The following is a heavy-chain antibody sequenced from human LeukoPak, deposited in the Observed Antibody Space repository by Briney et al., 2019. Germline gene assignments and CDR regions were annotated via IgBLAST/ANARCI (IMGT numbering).Heavy chain of an antibody. CDR3: ARDVRKQGLWS. J-gene: IGHJ4*02. CDR1: GFPVSTNY. D-gene: IGHD3-10*01. V-gene: IGHV3-66*01. CDR2: INSGNTT. Sequence: GECLRLSCASSGFPVSTNYMSGVRGGPARGLECVSIINSGNTTDYADSLKGRFTISRDTSKNTLYLQMSSLRAEDTAVYYCARDVRKQGLWSWGQGTLVTVSS.